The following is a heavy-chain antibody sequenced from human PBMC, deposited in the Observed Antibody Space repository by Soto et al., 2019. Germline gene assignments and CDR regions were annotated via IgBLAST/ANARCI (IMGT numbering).Heavy chain of an antibody. CDR3: ARGRCKGGSTRCYATDY. D-gene: IGHD2-2*01. V-gene: IGHV4-34*01. CDR2: INHSGST. CDR1: GGSFSGYY. J-gene: IGHJ4*02. Sequence: SETLSLTCAVYGGSFSGYYWSWIRQPPGKGLEWIGEINHSGSTNYNPSLKSRVTISVDTSKNQFSLKLSSVTAADTAVYYCARGRCKGGSTRCYATDYWGQGTLVTVSS.